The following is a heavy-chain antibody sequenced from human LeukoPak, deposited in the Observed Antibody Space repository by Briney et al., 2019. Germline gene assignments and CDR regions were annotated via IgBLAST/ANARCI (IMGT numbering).Heavy chain of an antibody. CDR2: ISSGSSVM. Sequence: GGSLRLSCAASGFTFRTCSMNWVRQGPGKGLEWVSSISSGSSVMYYADSVKGRFTISRDNAQNSLYLQMDGLGAEDTAVYYCAKDDSGWYSDYWGQGTLVTVSS. CDR3: AKDDSGWYSDY. D-gene: IGHD6-19*01. CDR1: GFTFRTCS. J-gene: IGHJ4*02. V-gene: IGHV3-21*01.